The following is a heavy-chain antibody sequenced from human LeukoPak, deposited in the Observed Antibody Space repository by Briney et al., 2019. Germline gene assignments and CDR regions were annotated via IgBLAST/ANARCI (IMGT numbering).Heavy chain of an antibody. CDR3: ARYYDSSGYWSTPHFDY. D-gene: IGHD3-22*01. Sequence: SGTLSLTCTVSGDSLSGISFYWSWIRQPPGKGLQYISYIQYSGSTNYNPSLKSRVTISVDTSKNQFSLKLSSVTAADTAVYYCARYYDSSGYWSTPHFDYWGQGTLVTVSS. J-gene: IGHJ4*02. CDR2: IQYSGST. CDR1: GDSLSGISFY. V-gene: IGHV4-61*01.